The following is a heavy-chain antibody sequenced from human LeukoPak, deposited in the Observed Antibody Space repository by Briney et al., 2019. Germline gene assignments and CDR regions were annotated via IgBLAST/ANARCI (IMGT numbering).Heavy chain of an antibody. CDR1: GGSISSYY. D-gene: IGHD5-18*01. V-gene: IGHV4-59*01. CDR2: IYYSGST. CDR3: ARFDYNIQLWSGGFDY. J-gene: IGHJ4*02. Sequence: PSETLSLTCTVSGGSISSYYWSWIRQPPGKGLEWIGYIYYSGSTNYNPSLKSRVTISVDTSKNQFSLKLSYVTAPDTAVYYCARFDYNIQLWSGGFDYWGQGTLVTVSS.